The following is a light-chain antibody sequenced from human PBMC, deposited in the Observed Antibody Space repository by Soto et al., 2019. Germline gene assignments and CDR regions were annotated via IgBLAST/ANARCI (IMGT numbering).Light chain of an antibody. V-gene: IGKV3-20*01. CDR1: RSINSDY. Sequence: EIVLTQSPGTLSVSPGERATLSCRASRSINSDYLAWYQQKPGQAPRLLIYGASSRATGIPAKFSGSGSGTDFTLTISRLEPDDFAMYYCQQYGSSPRTFGQGTKVDIK. CDR3: QQYGSSPRT. CDR2: GAS. J-gene: IGKJ1*01.